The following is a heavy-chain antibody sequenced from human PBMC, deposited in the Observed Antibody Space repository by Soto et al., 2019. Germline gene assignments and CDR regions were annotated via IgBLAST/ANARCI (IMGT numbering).Heavy chain of an antibody. CDR2: IKQDENGK. V-gene: IGHV3-7*02. CDR1: GFTFSSRW. CDR3: ATHDGPAAAGLVLDF. J-gene: IGHJ4*02. D-gene: IGHD6-13*01. Sequence: EVQLVESGGGLVQPGGSLRLSCEASGFTFSSRWMTGVRRGPGKGLGWVANIKQDENGKDYVDSVKGRFTISRDNAKNSLYLQMNSLRAEDTAVYYCATHDGPAAAGLVLDFWGQGTLVTVSS.